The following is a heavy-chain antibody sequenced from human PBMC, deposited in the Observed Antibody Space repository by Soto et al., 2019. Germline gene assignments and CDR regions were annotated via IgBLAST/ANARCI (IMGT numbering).Heavy chain of an antibody. CDR2: VWYDGGNK. V-gene: IGHV3-33*01. CDR3: VRAAGYGGNDYVYYSGMDV. CDR1: GFTFSSYG. Sequence: QVQLVESGGGVVQPGRSLRLSCAASGFTFSSYGMHWVRQAPGKGLEWVALVWYDGGNKYYADSVKGRFTLYRDNSKHTLYLQMNSLRDEDTTVNYCVRAAGYGGNDYVYYSGMDVWGQGTTVTVSS. D-gene: IGHD5-12*01. J-gene: IGHJ6*02.